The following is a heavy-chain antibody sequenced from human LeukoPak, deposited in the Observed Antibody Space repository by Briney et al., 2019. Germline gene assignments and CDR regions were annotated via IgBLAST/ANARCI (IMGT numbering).Heavy chain of an antibody. CDR3: AKDPHYGNYYMDV. CDR1: GFTFSSYG. Sequence: GGSPRLSCAASGFTFSSYGMHWVRQAPGKGLEWVAVIWYDGSNKYYADSVKGRFTISRDNSKNTLYLQMNSLRAEDTAVYYCAKDPHYGNYYMDVWGKGTTVTVSS. V-gene: IGHV3-33*06. J-gene: IGHJ6*03. D-gene: IGHD4-17*01. CDR2: IWYDGSNK.